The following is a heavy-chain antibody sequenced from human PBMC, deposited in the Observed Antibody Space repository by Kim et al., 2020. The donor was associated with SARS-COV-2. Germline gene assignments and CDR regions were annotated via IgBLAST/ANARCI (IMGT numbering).Heavy chain of an antibody. Sequence: GGSLRLSCAASGFTFSSYSMNWVRQAPGKGLEWVSSISSSSSYIYYADSVKGRFTISRDNAKNSLYLQMNSLRAEDTAVYYCARGSSLGGWFDPWGQGTLVTVSS. CDR1: GFTFSSYS. J-gene: IGHJ5*02. D-gene: IGHD6-6*01. CDR2: ISSSSSYI. CDR3: ARGSSLGGWFDP. V-gene: IGHV3-21*01.